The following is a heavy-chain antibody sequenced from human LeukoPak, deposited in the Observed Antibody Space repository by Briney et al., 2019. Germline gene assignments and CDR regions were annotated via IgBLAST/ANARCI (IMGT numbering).Heavy chain of an antibody. CDR2: IYYSGST. CDR1: GGSISSSSYY. D-gene: IGHD3-22*01. CDR3: ARHIPVLGYYYDSSGYPGVYFDY. J-gene: IGHJ4*02. V-gene: IGHV4-39*01. Sequence: SETLSLTCTVSGGSISSSSYYWGWIRQPPGEGLEWIGSIYYSGSTYYNPSLKSRVTISVDTSKNQFSLKLSSVTAADTAGYYCARHIPVLGYYYDSSGYPGVYFDYWGQGTLVTVSS.